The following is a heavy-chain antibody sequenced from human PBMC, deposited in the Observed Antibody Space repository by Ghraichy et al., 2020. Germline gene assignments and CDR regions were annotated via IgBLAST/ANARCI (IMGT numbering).Heavy chain of an antibody. V-gene: IGHV3-64D*06. CDR3: VKGRYYYDSSGYYSPPYYFDY. CDR1: GFTFSSYA. CDR2: ISSNGGST. Sequence: AGSLRLSCSASGFTFSSYAMHWVRQAPGKGLEYVSAISSNGGSTYYADSVKGRFTISRDNSKNTLYLQMSSLRAEDTAVYYCVKGRYYYDSSGYYSPPYYFDYWGQGTLVTVSS. D-gene: IGHD3-22*01. J-gene: IGHJ4*02.